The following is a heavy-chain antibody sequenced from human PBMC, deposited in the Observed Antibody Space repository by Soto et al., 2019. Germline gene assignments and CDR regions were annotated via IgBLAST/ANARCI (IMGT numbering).Heavy chain of an antibody. CDR1: RYTFISYD. Sequence: ASVKVSCKASRYTFISYDINWVRQATGQGLEWMGWISAYNGNTNYAQKLQGRVTMTTDTSTSTAYMELRSLRSDDTAVYYCARDDLRYFDWLAYYYYGMDVWGQGTTVTVSS. CDR3: ARDDLRYFDWLAYYYYGMDV. CDR2: ISAYNGNT. J-gene: IGHJ6*02. V-gene: IGHV1-18*01. D-gene: IGHD3-9*01.